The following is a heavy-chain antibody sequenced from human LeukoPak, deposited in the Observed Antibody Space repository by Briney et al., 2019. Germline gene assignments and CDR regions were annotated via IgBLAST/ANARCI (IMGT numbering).Heavy chain of an antibody. J-gene: IGHJ4*02. CDR1: GGSISSYY. D-gene: IGHD6-19*01. V-gene: IGHV4-59*01. CDR2: IYYTGST. Sequence: SETLSLTCSFSGGSISSYYWSWIRQSPWKGLEWIGYIYYTGSTSFNPSLKSRVTISVDTSKNQLSLKLSSLTAADTAVYYCARAKEGVAGFFDYWGQGTLVTVSS. CDR3: ARAKEGVAGFFDY.